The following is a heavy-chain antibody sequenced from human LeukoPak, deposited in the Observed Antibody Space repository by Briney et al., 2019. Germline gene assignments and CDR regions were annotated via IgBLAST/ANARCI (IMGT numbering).Heavy chain of an antibody. Sequence: SETLSLTCAVYGGSFSGYYWSWIRQPPGKGLEWIGEINHSGSTNYNPSLKSRVTISVDTSKNQFSLKLSSVTAADTAVYYCARAPIVVVPAANDAFDIWGQGTMVTVSS. V-gene: IGHV4-34*01. J-gene: IGHJ3*02. CDR3: ARAPIVVVPAANDAFDI. D-gene: IGHD2-2*01. CDR1: GGSFSGYY. CDR2: INHSGST.